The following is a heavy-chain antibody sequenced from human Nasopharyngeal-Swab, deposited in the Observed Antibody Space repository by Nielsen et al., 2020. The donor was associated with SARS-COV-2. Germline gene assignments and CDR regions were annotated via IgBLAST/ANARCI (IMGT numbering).Heavy chain of an antibody. CDR2: ISYDGSNK. CDR3: ARAHSGSYLSCFDY. V-gene: IGHV3-30*03. D-gene: IGHD1-26*01. J-gene: IGHJ4*02. Sequence: WIRQPPGKGLEWVAVISYDGSNKYYADSVKGRFTISRDTSKNTLYLQMNSLRAKDTAIYYCARAHSGSYLSCFDYWGQGTLVTVSS.